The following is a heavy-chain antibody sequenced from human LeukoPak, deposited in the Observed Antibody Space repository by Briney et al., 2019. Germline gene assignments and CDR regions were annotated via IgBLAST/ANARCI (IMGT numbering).Heavy chain of an antibody. CDR1: GGSISSGGYY. J-gene: IGHJ4*02. CDR2: IYYSGSA. Sequence: SETLSLTCTVSGGSISSGGYYWSWIRQHPGKGLEWIGYIYYSGSAYYNPSLKSRVTISVDTSENQFSLKLSSVTAADTAVYYCARVNYGSATKEDYWGQGTLVTVSS. CDR3: ARVNYGSATKEDY. V-gene: IGHV4-31*03. D-gene: IGHD3-10*01.